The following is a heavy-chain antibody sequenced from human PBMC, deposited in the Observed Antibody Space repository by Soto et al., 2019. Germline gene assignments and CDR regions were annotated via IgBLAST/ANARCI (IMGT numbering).Heavy chain of an antibody. CDR1: GFTFSSYG. CDR2: ISYDGSNK. CDR3: AKSLMATGLEYFDL. D-gene: IGHD5-12*01. J-gene: IGHJ2*01. Sequence: GGSLRLSCAASGFTFSSYGMHWVRQAPGKGLEWVAVISYDGSNKYYADSVKGRFTISRDNSKNTLYLQMNSLRAEDTAVYYCAKSLMATGLEYFDLWGRGTLVTVSS. V-gene: IGHV3-30*18.